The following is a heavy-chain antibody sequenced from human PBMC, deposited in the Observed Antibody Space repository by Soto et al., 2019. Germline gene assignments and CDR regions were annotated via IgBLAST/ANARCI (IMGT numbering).Heavy chain of an antibody. CDR2: IYPSDSDT. J-gene: IGHJ4*02. V-gene: IGHV5-51*01. CDR3: ARPANTVADHFDL. CDR1: GYTFAIYW. Sequence: GESLKISCQVSGYTFAIYWIGWVRQMPGKGLEWMGIIYPSDSDTRYSPSFQGQVTISADQSINTAYLQWDSLKASDTAIYYCARPANTVADHFDLWGQGTPVTVSS. D-gene: IGHD4-17*01.